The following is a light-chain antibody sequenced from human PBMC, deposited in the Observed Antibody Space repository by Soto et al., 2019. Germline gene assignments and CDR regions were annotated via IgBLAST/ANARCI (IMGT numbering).Light chain of an antibody. V-gene: IGLV2-11*01. Sequence: QSALTQPRSVSGSPGQSITISCSGTIRDIGGYNFISWYQQHPGTAPKIIIYDVSKRPSGVPDRFSGSTSGNTASLTISVLQAEDDAFYYCCSYAGSNTLVFGGGTKLTVL. CDR1: IRDIGGYNF. CDR3: CSYAGSNTLV. J-gene: IGLJ2*01. CDR2: DVS.